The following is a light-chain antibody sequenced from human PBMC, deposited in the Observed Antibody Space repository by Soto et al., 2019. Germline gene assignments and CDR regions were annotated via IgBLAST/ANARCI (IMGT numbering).Light chain of an antibody. CDR1: SSDVGDYDY. CDR3: SSYTSRRTQV. V-gene: IGLV2-14*01. Sequence: QSALTQPASVSASPGQSITISCTGTSSDVGDYDYVSWYQQHPGKAPKLMIYEVTNRPSGVSNRFSGSKSGNTASLTISGLQAEDEADYYCSSYTSRRTQVFGTGTKVT. J-gene: IGLJ1*01. CDR2: EVT.